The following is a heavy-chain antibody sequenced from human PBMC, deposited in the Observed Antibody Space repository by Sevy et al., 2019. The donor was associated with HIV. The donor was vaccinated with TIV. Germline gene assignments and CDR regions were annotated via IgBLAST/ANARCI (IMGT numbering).Heavy chain of an antibody. V-gene: IGHV3-7*01. CDR3: ARDLIVPTGMFYYGMDV. CDR1: GFTVGTYW. Sequence: GGCLRLSCAASGFTVGTYWMSWVRQAPGKGLQWVASIKQDESEKNYVDSVKGRFTISRDNAKNSLALQMNSLRAEDTAVYYCARDLIVPTGMFYYGMDVWGQGTTVTVSS. CDR2: IKQDESEK. D-gene: IGHD2-2*01. J-gene: IGHJ6*02.